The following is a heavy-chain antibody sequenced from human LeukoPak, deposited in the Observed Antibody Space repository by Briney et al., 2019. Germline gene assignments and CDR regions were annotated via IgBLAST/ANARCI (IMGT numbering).Heavy chain of an antibody. CDR3: ARVGESYHFDY. D-gene: IGHD1-26*01. J-gene: IGHJ4*02. V-gene: IGHV3-72*01. Sequence: PGGSLRLSCAASGFTFSDHYMDWVRQAPGKGLEWVGRTRKKADSYTTEYAASVKGRFTLSRDDSKNSLYRQMNSLKTEDTAVYYCARVGESYHFDYWGQGTLVTVSS. CDR2: TRKKADSYTT. CDR1: GFTFSDHY.